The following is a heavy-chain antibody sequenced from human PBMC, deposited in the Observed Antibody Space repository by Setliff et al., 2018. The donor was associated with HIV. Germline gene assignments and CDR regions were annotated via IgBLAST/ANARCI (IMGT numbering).Heavy chain of an antibody. Sequence: PSETLSLTCTLPGGSISSGSYYWSWLRQPAGKGLEWTGHIYSSGSTNYNPSLTSRVTISADTPKNQFSLNLSSVTAADTAVYFCARVYYGDLEYWGQGTLVTVSS. CDR3: ARVYYGDLEY. J-gene: IGHJ4*02. CDR1: GGSISSGSYY. D-gene: IGHD4-17*01. V-gene: IGHV4-61*09. CDR2: IYSSGST.